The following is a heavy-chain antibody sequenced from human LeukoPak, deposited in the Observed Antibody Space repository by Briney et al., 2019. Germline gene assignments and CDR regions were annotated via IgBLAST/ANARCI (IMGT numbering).Heavy chain of an antibody. V-gene: IGHV1-8*01. J-gene: IGHJ3*02. Sequence: ASVKVSCKASGYTFTNYDINWVRQATGQGLEWMGYMNPNNGNTGYAQRFQGRVTLTRDTSISTAYMELNSLKSDDTAVYYCASGTGDSFDMWGQGTMVTVSS. D-gene: IGHD3-16*01. CDR2: MNPNNGNT. CDR1: GYTFTNYD. CDR3: ASGTGDSFDM.